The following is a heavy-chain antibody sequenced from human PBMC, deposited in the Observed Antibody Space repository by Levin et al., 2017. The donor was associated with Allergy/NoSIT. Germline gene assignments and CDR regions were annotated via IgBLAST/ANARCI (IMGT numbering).Heavy chain of an antibody. J-gene: IGHJ4*02. CDR1: GFTFSTYA. CDR2: ISGGGENT. CDR3: AKDVLKVSSAGFDY. D-gene: IGHD6-13*01. Sequence: PGGSLRLSCAASGFTFSTYAMTWVRQAPGKGLDWVSAISGGGENTHYADSVKGRFTISRDNSKNTLYLQVNSLRAEDTAVYYCAKDVLKVSSAGFDYWGQGTLVTVSS. V-gene: IGHV3-23*01.